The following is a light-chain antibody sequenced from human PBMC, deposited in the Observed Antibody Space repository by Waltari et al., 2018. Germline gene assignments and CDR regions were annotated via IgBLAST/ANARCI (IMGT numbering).Light chain of an antibody. CDR3: SSYAGSNNFVV. V-gene: IGLV2-8*01. CDR1: SSDVGDYNY. CDR2: EVS. J-gene: IGLJ2*01. Sequence: QSALTQSPSASGSPGQSVTISCTGISSDVGDYNYVSWYQQPPGKAPKVMIYEVSKRPSGVPDRFSGSKSGNTASLTVSGLQAEDEADYYCSSYAGSNNFVVFGGGTKLTVL.